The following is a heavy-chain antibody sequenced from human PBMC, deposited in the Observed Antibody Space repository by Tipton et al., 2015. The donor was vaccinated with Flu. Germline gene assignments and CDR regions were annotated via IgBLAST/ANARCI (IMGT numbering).Heavy chain of an antibody. Sequence: SLRLSCAASGFTFSSYGMHWVRQAPGKGLEWVAVIWYDGSNKYYADSVKGRFTISRDNSKNTPYLQMNSLRAEDTAVYYCARVYYGSGSYRIDYWGQGTLVTVSS. CDR1: GFTFSSYG. J-gene: IGHJ4*02. CDR2: IWYDGSNK. CDR3: ARVYYGSGSYRIDY. D-gene: IGHD3-10*01. V-gene: IGHV3-33*01.